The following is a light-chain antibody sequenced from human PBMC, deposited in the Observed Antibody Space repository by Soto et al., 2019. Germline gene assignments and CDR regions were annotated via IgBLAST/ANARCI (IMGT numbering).Light chain of an antibody. CDR1: SSDVGGYNY. V-gene: IGLV2-14*03. CDR3: SSYTSSFKLAV. CDR2: DVS. J-gene: IGLJ1*01. Sequence: QSLLTQPASMSGSPAQSITIFCTGTSSDVGGYNYVSWYQQHPGSAPKLMIYDVSSRPSGVCNRVSGSKSGNTASLTISGLQAEDEADYYCSSYTSSFKLAVFGSGTKVTVL.